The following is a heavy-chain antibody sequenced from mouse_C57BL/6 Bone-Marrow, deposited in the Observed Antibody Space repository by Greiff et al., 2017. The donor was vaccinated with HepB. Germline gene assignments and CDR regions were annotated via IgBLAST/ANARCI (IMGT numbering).Heavy chain of an antibody. CDR3: ARSPHYYGSSYNYFDY. CDR2: VYPYNGGT. V-gene: IGHV1-36*01. Sequence: EVKLVESGPVLVKPGPSVKISCKASGFTFTDYYMHWVKQSHGKSLEWIGLVYPYNGGTSYNQKFKGKATLTVDTSSSTAYMELNSLTSEDSAVYYCARSPHYYGSSYNYFDYWGQGTTLTVSS. CDR1: GFTFTDYY. D-gene: IGHD1-1*01. J-gene: IGHJ2*01.